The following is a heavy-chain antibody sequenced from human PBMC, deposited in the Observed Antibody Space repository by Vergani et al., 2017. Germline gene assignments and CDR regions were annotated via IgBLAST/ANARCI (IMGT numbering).Heavy chain of an antibody. CDR2: IRSKNDGGTA. CDR1: GITFKNAW. Sequence: EVQVVESGGGLIKPGGSLRLSCVVSGITFKNAWINWVRQAPGKGLEWIGRIRSKNDGGTADYAAPLKGRFTISRDDSKDSAFLLVNNLKTEDTAVYYCAKVGPSWYFDLWGRGTLVTVSS. D-gene: IGHD3/OR15-3a*01. CDR3: AKVGPSWYFDL. V-gene: IGHV3-15*01. J-gene: IGHJ2*01.